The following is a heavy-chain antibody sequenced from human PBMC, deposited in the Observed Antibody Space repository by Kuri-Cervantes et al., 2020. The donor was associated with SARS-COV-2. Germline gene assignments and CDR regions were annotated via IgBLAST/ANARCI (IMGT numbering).Heavy chain of an antibody. V-gene: IGHV4-31*02. CDR3: ARDWGYSYAEGAFDI. J-gene: IGHJ3*02. D-gene: IGHD5-18*01. CDR2: VYYNGNT. CDR1: CGSISSGGYY. Sequence: SCTVSCGSISSGGYYWSWVRQHPGRGPEWIGYVYYNGNTFYSPSLKSRVTMSIDTSRNQFSLRLSSVTAADTAVYYCARDWGYSYAEGAFDIWGQGTMVTVSS.